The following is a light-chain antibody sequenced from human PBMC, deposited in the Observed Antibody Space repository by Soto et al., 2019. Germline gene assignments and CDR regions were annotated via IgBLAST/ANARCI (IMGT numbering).Light chain of an antibody. CDR2: DAS. V-gene: IGKV3-11*01. Sequence: EIVLTQSPATLSLSPGERATLSCRASQSVSRYLAWYQQKPGQAPRLLIYDASNRATGIPARFSGSGSGTDFTLTTSSLEPEDFAVYYCQQRSNWPLITFGQGTRLEIK. CDR3: QQRSNWPLIT. CDR1: QSVSRY. J-gene: IGKJ5*01.